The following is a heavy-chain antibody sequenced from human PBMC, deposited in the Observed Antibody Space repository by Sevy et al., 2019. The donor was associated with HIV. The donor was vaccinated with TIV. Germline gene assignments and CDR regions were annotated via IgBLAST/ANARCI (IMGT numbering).Heavy chain of an antibody. D-gene: IGHD6-13*01. J-gene: IGHJ6*02. CDR1: GFTFSDYY. V-gene: IGHV3-11*01. CDR2: ISSSGSTI. CDR3: AGGGSSSWYRDYGMDV. Sequence: GGSLRLSCAASGFTFSDYYMSWIRQAPGKGLEWVSYISSSGSTIYYADSVKGRFTISRDNAKNSLYLKMKSLRAEDTAVYYCAGGGSSSWYRDYGMDVWGQGTTVTVSS.